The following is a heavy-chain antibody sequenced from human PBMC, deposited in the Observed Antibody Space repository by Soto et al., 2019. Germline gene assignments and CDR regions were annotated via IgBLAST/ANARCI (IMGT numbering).Heavy chain of an antibody. CDR1: GGTFSSYA. V-gene: IGHV1-69*13. Sequence: SVKVSCKASGGTFSSYAISGVRQAPGQGLEWTRGIIPIFGTANYAQKFKGRVTISADESTSTAYMELSSLRSEDTAVYYCARGGVLRFLEWLRDYYYYYYGMDVWGQGTTVTVSS. D-gene: IGHD3-3*01. CDR3: ARGGVLRFLEWLRDYYYYYYGMDV. CDR2: IIPIFGTA. J-gene: IGHJ6*02.